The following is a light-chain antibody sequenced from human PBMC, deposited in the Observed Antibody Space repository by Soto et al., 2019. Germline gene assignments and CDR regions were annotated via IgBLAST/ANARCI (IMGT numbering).Light chain of an antibody. CDR2: KAS. CDR1: QTISSW. J-gene: IGKJ1*01. V-gene: IGKV1-5*03. CDR3: QHYNSYSEA. Sequence: DIKMTQSPSTVSGSVGDRVTMTCRASQTISSWLAWYQQKPGKAPKLLIYKASTLKSGVPSMFSGSGSGTEFTLTISSLQPDDFATYYCQHYNSYSEAFGQGTKVHI.